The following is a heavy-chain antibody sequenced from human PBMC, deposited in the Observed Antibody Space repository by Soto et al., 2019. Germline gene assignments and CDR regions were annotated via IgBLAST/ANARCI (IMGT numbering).Heavy chain of an antibody. CDR2: INAGNGNT. Sequence: ASVKVSCKASGYTFTSYAMHWVRQAPGQRLEWMGWINAGNGNTKYSQKFQGRVTITRDTSASTAYMELSSLRYRETAVYYCARDPQGGNYYDSSGYYAWFDPWGQGTLVTVSS. V-gene: IGHV1-3*01. CDR1: GYTFTSYA. J-gene: IGHJ5*02. CDR3: ARDPQGGNYYDSSGYYAWFDP. D-gene: IGHD3-22*01.